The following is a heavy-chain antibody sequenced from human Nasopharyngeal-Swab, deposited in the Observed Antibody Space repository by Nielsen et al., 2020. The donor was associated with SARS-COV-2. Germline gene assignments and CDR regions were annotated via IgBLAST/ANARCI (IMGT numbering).Heavy chain of an antibody. V-gene: IGHV3-30*18. Sequence: GESLKISCAASGFTFSSYWMSWVRQAPGKGLEWVAVISYDGSNKYYADSVKGRFTISRDNSKNTLYLQMNSLRAEDTAVYYCAKDHCSSTSCARALYYYYYMDVWGKGTTVTVSS. D-gene: IGHD2-2*01. CDR1: GFTFSSYW. CDR3: AKDHCSSTSCARALYYYYYMDV. J-gene: IGHJ6*03. CDR2: ISYDGSNK.